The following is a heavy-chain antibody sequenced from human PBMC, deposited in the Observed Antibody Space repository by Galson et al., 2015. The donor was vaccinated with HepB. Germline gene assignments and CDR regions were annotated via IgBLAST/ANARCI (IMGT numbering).Heavy chain of an antibody. CDR1: GFTFGDYA. CDR2: IRSKAYGGTT. V-gene: IGHV3-49*03. Sequence: SLRLSCAASGFTFGDYAMSWFRQAPGKGLEWVGFIRSKAYGGTTEYAASVKGRFTISRDDSKSIAYLQMNSLKTEDTAVYYCTRVRTYCGGDCLPPPLGYFDYWGQGTLVTVSS. J-gene: IGHJ4*02. CDR3: TRVRTYCGGDCLPPPLGYFDY. D-gene: IGHD2-21*02.